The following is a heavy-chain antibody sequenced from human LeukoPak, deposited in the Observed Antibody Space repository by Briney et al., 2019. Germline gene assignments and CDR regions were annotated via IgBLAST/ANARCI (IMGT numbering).Heavy chain of an antibody. J-gene: IGHJ4*02. Sequence: GGSLRLSCATSGFTFSSYEMNWVRQAPGKGLEWVSYISSSGTTIYYADSVKGRFTISRDNAGNSLYLQMNSLRAEDTAVYYCARGSWGTGYWGQGTLVTVSS. D-gene: IGHD3-16*01. CDR3: ARGSWGTGY. V-gene: IGHV3-48*03. CDR2: ISSSGTTI. CDR1: GFTFSSYE.